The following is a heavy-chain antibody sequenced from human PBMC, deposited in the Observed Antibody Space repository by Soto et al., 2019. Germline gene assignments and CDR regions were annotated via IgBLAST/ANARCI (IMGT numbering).Heavy chain of an antibody. V-gene: IGHV3-33*01. D-gene: IGHD3-22*01. CDR2: IWYDGSNK. J-gene: IGHJ3*02. CDR1: GFTFSSYG. Sequence: PGGSLRLSCAASGFTFSSYGMHWVRQAPGKGLEWVAVIWYDGSNKYYADSVKGRFTISRDNSKNTLYLQMNSLRAEDTAVYYCARGAVSYYYDSSGYYPDAFDIWGQGTMVTVSS. CDR3: ARGAVSYYYDSSGYYPDAFDI.